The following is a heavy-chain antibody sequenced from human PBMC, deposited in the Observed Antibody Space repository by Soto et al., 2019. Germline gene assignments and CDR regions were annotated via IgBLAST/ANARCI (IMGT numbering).Heavy chain of an antibody. J-gene: IGHJ6*02. V-gene: IGHV4-34*01. D-gene: IGHD2-2*01. Sequence: SETLSLTCSVYGGSFRRYYWSWIRQPPGKGLEWSGEINHSGSTNYNPSLKSRGTISVDTSKNHFSLKLSSVTAAATAVYYCARARYCSSTSCPYYYYGMDVWGQGTTVTVSS. CDR3: ARARYCSSTSCPYYYYGMDV. CDR1: GGSFRRYY. CDR2: INHSGST.